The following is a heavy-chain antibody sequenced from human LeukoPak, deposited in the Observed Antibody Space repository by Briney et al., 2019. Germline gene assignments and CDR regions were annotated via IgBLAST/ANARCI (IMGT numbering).Heavy chain of an antibody. D-gene: IGHD3-22*01. CDR3: ARSPPGWYYDNSGQYYFDT. V-gene: IGHV4-59*08. Sequence: SETLSLTCTVSGGSISSFYWSWIRESPGKGLEWIAYISFTGNTNYNPSLKSRVTISLDTSKTHFSLTLSSLTAADTAVYYCARSPPGWYYDNSGQYYFDTWGQGALVTVSS. J-gene: IGHJ4*02. CDR2: ISFTGNT. CDR1: GGSISSFY.